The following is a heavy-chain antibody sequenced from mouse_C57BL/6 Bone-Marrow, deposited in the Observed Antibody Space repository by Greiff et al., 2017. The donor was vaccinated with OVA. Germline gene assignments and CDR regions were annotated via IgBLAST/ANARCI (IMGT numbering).Heavy chain of an antibody. D-gene: IGHD3-2*02. J-gene: IGHJ4*01. V-gene: IGHV1-53*01. CDR1: GYTFTSYW. Sequence: QVQLQQPGTELVKPGASVKLSCKASGYTFTSYWMHWVKQRPGQGLEWIGNINPSNGGTNYNEKFKSKATLTVDKSSSTAYMQLSSLTSEDSAVYYCARSPRQLSLHYAMDYWGQGTSVTVSS. CDR3: ARSPRQLSLHYAMDY. CDR2: INPSNGGT.